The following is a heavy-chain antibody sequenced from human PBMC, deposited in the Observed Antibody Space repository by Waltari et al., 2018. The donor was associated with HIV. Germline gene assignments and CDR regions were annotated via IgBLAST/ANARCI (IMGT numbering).Heavy chain of an antibody. CDR1: GDSIDGSVFH. V-gene: IGHV4-39*01. Sequence: QVQLQESGPGLVKPSETLSLTCSVSGDSIDGSVFHWGWIRQSPGKGLECIGSLYYRGTTVCHPSLKSRVTISVDASKNRFSLNLSSGTAADTAVYYCARHGTTANFAFWGQGTLVTVSS. CDR2: LYYRGTT. J-gene: IGHJ4*02. D-gene: IGHD4-17*01. CDR3: ARHGTTANFAF.